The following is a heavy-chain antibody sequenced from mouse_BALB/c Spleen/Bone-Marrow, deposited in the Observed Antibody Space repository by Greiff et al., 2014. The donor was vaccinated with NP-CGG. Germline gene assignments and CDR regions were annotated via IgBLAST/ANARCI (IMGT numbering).Heavy chain of an antibody. CDR1: GYTFTTYT. D-gene: IGHD2-3*01. J-gene: IGHJ2*01. CDR3: ARRDDGYVFFDY. Sequence: VQLQQSGAELARPGASVKMSRRASGYTFTTYTIHWVRQRPGQGLEWIGYINPSSGYTNYNQKFKDKATLTADKSSSTAYMQLSSLTSEDSAVCYCARRDDGYVFFDYWGQGTTLTVSS. V-gene: IGHV1-4*01. CDR2: INPSSGYT.